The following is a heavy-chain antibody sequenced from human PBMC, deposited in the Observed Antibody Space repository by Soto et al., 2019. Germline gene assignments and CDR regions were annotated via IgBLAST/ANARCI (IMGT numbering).Heavy chain of an antibody. CDR2: ISYSGYT. J-gene: IGHJ4*02. D-gene: IGHD3-16*01. CDR3: ARGDAQVSSVWDY. Sequence: PSETLSLTCTVSGTSVSSNSYHWSWIRQPPGRGLEWIGYISYSGYTSYNPFLRSRVTISTYTSKTQFSLRLRSVISADTAVDYCARGDAQVSSVWDYWGQGMLVTVSS. V-gene: IGHV4-61*01. CDR1: GTSVSSNSYH.